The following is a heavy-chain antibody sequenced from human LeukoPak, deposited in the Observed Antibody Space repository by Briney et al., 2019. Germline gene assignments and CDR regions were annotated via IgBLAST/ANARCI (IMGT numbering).Heavy chain of an antibody. D-gene: IGHD5-12*01. CDR1: GGSISSGGYY. J-gene: IGHJ3*02. CDR3: AGWATDAFDI. CDR2: IYYSGST. Sequence: PSETLSLTCTISGGSISSGGYYWSWIRQHPGKGLEWIGYIYYSGSTYYNPSLKSRVTISVDTSKNQFSLKLSSVTAADTAVYYCAGWATDAFDIWGQGTMVTVSS. V-gene: IGHV4-31*03.